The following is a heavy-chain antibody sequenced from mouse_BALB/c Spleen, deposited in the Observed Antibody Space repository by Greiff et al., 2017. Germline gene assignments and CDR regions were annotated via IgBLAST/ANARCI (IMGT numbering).Heavy chain of an antibody. V-gene: IGHV6-6*02. Sequence: EVKLEESGGGLVQPGGSMKLSCVASGFTFSNYWMNWVRQSPEKGLEWVAEIRLKSNNYATHYAESVKGRFTISRDDSKSSVYLQMNNLRAEDTGIYYCTRHREVRLDYWGQGTTLTVSS. CDR3: TRHREVRLDY. D-gene: IGHD2-14*01. CDR2: IRLKSNNYAT. CDR1: GFTFSNYW. J-gene: IGHJ2*01.